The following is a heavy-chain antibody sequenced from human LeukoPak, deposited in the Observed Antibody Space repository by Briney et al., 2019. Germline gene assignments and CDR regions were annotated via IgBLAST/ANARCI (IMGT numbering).Heavy chain of an antibody. CDR3: ARQPSGTAAFDI. V-gene: IGHV4-59*08. CDR2: IYSSGDS. J-gene: IGHJ3*02. CDR1: GDSIRNYY. Sequence: SETLSLTCTVSGDSIRNYYWSWIRQPPGKGLEWIAYIYSSGDSNYNPSFKSRVTISVDTSKNQFSLKLTSVAAADTAIYYCARQPSGTAAFDIWGQGTMVIVSS. D-gene: IGHD1/OR15-1a*01.